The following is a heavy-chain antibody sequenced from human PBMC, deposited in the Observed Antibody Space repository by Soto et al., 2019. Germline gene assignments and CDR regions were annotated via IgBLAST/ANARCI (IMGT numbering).Heavy chain of an antibody. V-gene: IGHV4-4*02. CDR3: ARAYYDFWSGYYGIYYFDY. CDR2: IYHSGST. CDR1: RGSISSSNW. J-gene: IGHJ4*02. Sequence: SEPLSLTCAVSRGSISSSNWWSWVRQPPGKGLEWIGEIYHSGSTNYNPSLKSRVTISVDKSKNQFSLKLSSVTAADTAVYYCARAYYDFWSGYYGIYYFDYWGQGTLVTVSS. D-gene: IGHD3-3*01.